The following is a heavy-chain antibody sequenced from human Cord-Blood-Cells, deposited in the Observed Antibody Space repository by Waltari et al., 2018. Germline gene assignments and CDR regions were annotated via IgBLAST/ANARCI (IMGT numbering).Heavy chain of an antibody. D-gene: IGHD3-3*01. Sequence: QVQLQQWGAGLLKPSETLSLTCAVYGGSFSGYYWSWIRQPPGKGLEWIGEINHSGSTNYNPSLKSRVTISVDTSKNQFSLKLSSVTAAETAVYYCARNYDFWSGYVYYWGQGTLVTVSS. CDR2: INHSGST. CDR3: ARNYDFWSGYVYY. J-gene: IGHJ4*02. CDR1: GGSFSGYY. V-gene: IGHV4-34*01.